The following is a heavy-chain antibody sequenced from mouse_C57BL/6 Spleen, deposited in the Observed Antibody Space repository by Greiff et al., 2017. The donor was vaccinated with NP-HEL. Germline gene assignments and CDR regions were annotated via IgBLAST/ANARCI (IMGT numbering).Heavy chain of an antibody. D-gene: IGHD4-1*01. CDR2: IYPGSGST. Sequence: QVQLQQPGAELVKPGASVKMSCKASGYTFTSYWITWVKRRPGQGLEWIGDIYPGSGSTNYNEKFKSKATLTVDTSSSTAYMQLSSLTSEDSAVYYCARSGLTGTYFDYWGQGTTLTVSS. V-gene: IGHV1-55*01. CDR1: GYTFTSYW. CDR3: ARSGLTGTYFDY. J-gene: IGHJ2*01.